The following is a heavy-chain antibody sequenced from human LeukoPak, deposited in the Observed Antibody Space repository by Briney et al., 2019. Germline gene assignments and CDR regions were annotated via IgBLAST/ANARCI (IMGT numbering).Heavy chain of an antibody. Sequence: GGSLRLSCAASGFTFSSYAMHWVRQAPGKGLEWVAVISYDGSNKYYADSVKGRFSISRDNSKNTLYLQMNSLRAEDTAVYYCAKDPYGSGSYTPPLFDYWGQGTLVTVSS. CDR2: ISYDGSNK. J-gene: IGHJ4*02. D-gene: IGHD3-10*01. CDR3: AKDPYGSGSYTPPLFDY. V-gene: IGHV3-30-3*01. CDR1: GFTFSSYA.